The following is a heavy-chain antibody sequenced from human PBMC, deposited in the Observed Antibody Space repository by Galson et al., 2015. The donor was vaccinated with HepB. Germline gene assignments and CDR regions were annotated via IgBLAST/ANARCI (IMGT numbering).Heavy chain of an antibody. Sequence: SLRLSCAASGFTFSSYGMHWVRQAPGKGLEWVAVILYDGSNKYYADSVKGRFTISRDNSKNTLYLQMNSLRAEDTAVYYCAKDSLVGATSIALYPLYYFDYWGQ. CDR2: ILYDGSNK. CDR1: GFTFSSYG. CDR3: AKDSLVGATSIALYPLYYFDY. D-gene: IGHD1-26*01. V-gene: IGHV3-30*18. J-gene: IGHJ4*02.